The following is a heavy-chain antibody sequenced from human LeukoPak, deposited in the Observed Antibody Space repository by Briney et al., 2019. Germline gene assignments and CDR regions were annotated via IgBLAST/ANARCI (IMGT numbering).Heavy chain of an antibody. Sequence: PSETLSLTCTVSDGSISSYYWSWIRQPPGKGLEWIGYIYYSGSTNYNPSLKSRVTISVDTSKNQFSLKLSPVTAADTAVYYCARGRGRYSSSWYPFDYWGQGTLVTVSS. V-gene: IGHV4-59*12. CDR1: DGSISSYY. D-gene: IGHD6-13*01. CDR3: ARGRGRYSSSWYPFDY. J-gene: IGHJ4*02. CDR2: IYYSGST.